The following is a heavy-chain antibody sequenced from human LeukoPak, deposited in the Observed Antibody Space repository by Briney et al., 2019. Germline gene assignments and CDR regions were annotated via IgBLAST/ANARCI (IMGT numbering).Heavy chain of an antibody. J-gene: IGHJ6*03. CDR3: ASSQLSDRYYYYMDV. Sequence: SVKVSCKASGGTFSSYAISWVRQAPGQGLEWMGGIIPIFGTASYAQKFQGRVTITADESTSTAYMELSSLRSEDTAVYYCASSQLSDRYYYYMDVWGKGTTVTVSS. V-gene: IGHV1-69*01. CDR2: IIPIFGTA. CDR1: GGTFSSYA. D-gene: IGHD2-2*01.